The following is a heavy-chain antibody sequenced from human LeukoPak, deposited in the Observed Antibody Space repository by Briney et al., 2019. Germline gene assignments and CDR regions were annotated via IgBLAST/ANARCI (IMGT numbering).Heavy chain of an antibody. CDR2: ISGSGGST. Sequence: GRSLRLSCAASGFTFDDYAMHWVRQAPGKGLEWVSAISGSGGSTYYADSVKGRFTISRDNSKNTLYLQMNSLRAEDTAVYYCAKYGGYYYYGMDVWGQGTTVTVSS. V-gene: IGHV3-23*01. J-gene: IGHJ6*02. D-gene: IGHD3-10*01. CDR1: GFTFDDYA. CDR3: AKYGGYYYYGMDV.